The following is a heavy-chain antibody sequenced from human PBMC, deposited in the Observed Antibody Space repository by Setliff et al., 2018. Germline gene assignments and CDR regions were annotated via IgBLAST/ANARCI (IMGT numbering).Heavy chain of an antibody. J-gene: IGHJ4*02. V-gene: IGHV7-4-1*02. CDR2: INTNTGNP. Sequence: ASVKVSCKASGYTFSSYAMNWVRQAPGQGLEWMGWINTNTGNPTYAQGFTGRFVFSLDTSVSTTYLQISSLKAEDTAVYYCARANSGWYLRGSFDYWGQGTLVTVSS. CDR1: GYTFSSYA. CDR3: ARANSGWYLRGSFDY. D-gene: IGHD6-19*01.